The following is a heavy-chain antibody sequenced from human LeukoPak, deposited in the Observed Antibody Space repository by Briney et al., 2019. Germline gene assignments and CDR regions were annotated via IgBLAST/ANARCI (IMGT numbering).Heavy chain of an antibody. CDR2: ISGSGGST. CDR1: GFTLSTYA. J-gene: IGHJ4*02. Sequence: GGSLRLSCTTSGFTLSTYAMSWVRQAPGKGLEWVSAISGSGGSTYYADSVKGRFTSSRDNSKNTLYLQMNSLRAEDTAVYYCAKDRPHPSVEPTNFDYWGQGTLVTVSS. D-gene: IGHD5/OR15-5a*01. CDR3: AKDRPHPSVEPTNFDY. V-gene: IGHV3-23*01.